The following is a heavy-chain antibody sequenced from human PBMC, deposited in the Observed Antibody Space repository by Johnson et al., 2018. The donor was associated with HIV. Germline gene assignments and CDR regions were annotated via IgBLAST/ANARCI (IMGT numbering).Heavy chain of an antibody. Sequence: EQLVESGGGVVQPGGSLRLSCAASGFTFSSYAMSWVRQAPGKGLEWVSAISGSGGSTSYADSVKGRFTISRDNSKNTLYLQMNSLRAEDTAVYYCAKLRWAWGAAFDVWGQGTMVTVS. V-gene: IGHV3-23*04. CDR1: GFTFSSYA. D-gene: IGHD3-16*01. CDR2: ISGSGGST. CDR3: AKLRWAWGAAFDV. J-gene: IGHJ3*01.